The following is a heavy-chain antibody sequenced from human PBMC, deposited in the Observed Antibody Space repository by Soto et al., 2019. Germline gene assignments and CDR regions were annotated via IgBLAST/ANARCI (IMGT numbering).Heavy chain of an antibody. D-gene: IGHD1-1*01. CDR3: ARGSWDDVSGHYYMDV. CDR1: GDSLSSNSAG. J-gene: IGHJ6*03. Sequence: SQTLSLTCAISGDSLSSNSAGWNWIRQTPSRGLEWLGRTYYRSKWYFNYAVSVESRITINPDTSKNQFSLQLSSVTPDDTAVYYCARGSWDDVSGHYYMDVWGKGTTVTVSS. CDR2: TYYRSKWYF. V-gene: IGHV6-1*01.